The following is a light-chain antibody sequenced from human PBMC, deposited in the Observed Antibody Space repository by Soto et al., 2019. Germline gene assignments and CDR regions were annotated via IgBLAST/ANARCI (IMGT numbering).Light chain of an antibody. CDR1: SGSVSTSYS. V-gene: IGLV8-61*01. CDR3: VLYMGSGIWV. CDR2: STN. Sequence: QTVVTQEPSFSVSPGGTVTLTCGLSSGSVSTSYSPSWYQQTPGQAPRTLIYSTNTRSSGVPDRFSGSILGNKAALTITGAQADYESDYYCVLYMGSGIWVFGGGTKVTVL. J-gene: IGLJ2*01.